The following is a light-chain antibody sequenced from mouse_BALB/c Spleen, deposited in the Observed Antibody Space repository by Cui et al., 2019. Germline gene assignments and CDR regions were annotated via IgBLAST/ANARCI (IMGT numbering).Light chain of an antibody. Sequence: QIVLTQSPALMPASPGEKVTMTCSASSSASYMYWYQQKPRSSPKPWIYLTSNLASGVPARFSGSGSGTSYSLTISSMEAEDAATYYCQQWSSNPPTFGAGTKLELK. CDR1: SSASY. J-gene: IGKJ5*01. CDR3: QQWSSNPPT. V-gene: IGKV4-68*01. CDR2: LTS.